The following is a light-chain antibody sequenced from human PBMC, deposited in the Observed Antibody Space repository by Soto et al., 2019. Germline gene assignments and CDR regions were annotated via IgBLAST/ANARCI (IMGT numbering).Light chain of an antibody. CDR2: DAS. CDR1: QSVSSY. CDR3: QQRRS. J-gene: IGKJ5*01. Sequence: DNMFTQSPATLSLSPGDRATLSCRASQSVSSYLAWYQQKPGQAPRLLIYDASNRATGIPARFSGSGSGTDFPLTISSLEPEDFAVYYCQQRRSFGQGTRLEIK. V-gene: IGKV3-11*01.